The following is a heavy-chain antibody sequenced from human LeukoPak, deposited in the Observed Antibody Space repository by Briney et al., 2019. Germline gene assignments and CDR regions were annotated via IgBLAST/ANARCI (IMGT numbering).Heavy chain of an antibody. D-gene: IGHD1-26*01. CDR3: ARHGNYCFDN. J-gene: IGHJ4*02. Sequence: GGSLTLSCAASGFTLSSYWLSWVRQAPGKGLEWVANIEQDGSAKYYVDSVKGRFTISRDNAKNSLYLQMNSLRAEDTALYYCARHGNYCFDNWGQGTLVTVSS. V-gene: IGHV3-7*05. CDR1: GFTLSSYW. CDR2: IEQDGSAK.